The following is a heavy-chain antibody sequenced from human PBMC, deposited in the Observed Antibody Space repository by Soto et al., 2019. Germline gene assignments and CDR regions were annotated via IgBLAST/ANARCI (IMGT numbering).Heavy chain of an antibody. CDR2: ISSDSSYI. D-gene: IGHD6-19*01. CDR1: GFTFSSYT. CDR3: ARDPGAGNSY. V-gene: IGHV3-21*01. J-gene: IGHJ4*02. Sequence: EVQLVESGGGLVKPGGSLRLSCAASGFTFSSYTMNWVRQAPGKGLEWVSSISSDSSYIYYADSVKGRFTISRDNAKNSLLLQMNSLRAEDTAVYYCARDPGAGNSYWGQGTLVTVSS.